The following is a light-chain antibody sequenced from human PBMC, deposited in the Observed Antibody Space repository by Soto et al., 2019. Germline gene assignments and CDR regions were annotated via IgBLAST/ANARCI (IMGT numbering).Light chain of an antibody. Sequence: DIQMTQSPSTLSGSVGDGVTITCRASQTISSWLAWYQQKPGKAPKLLIYKASTLKSGVPSRFSGSGSGTEFTLTISSLQPDDFATYYYQHYNSYSEAFGQGTKVDNK. CDR2: KAS. J-gene: IGKJ1*01. CDR1: QTISSW. CDR3: QHYNSYSEA. V-gene: IGKV1-5*03.